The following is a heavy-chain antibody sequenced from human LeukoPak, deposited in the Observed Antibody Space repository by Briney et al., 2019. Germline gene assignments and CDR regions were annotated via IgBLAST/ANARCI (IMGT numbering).Heavy chain of an antibody. D-gene: IGHD6-13*01. V-gene: IGHV3-7*04. CDR1: GFRFNSYW. CDR2: INEDGSED. CDR3: ARAPAPGTVDF. J-gene: IGHJ4*02. Sequence: AGGSLRLSCAASGFRFNSYWMSWVRLVPGKGLEWVANINEDGSEDYYVDSVRGRFTFSRDNARNSLYLLMDSLRADDTALYYCARAPAPGTVDFWGQGTLVTVSS.